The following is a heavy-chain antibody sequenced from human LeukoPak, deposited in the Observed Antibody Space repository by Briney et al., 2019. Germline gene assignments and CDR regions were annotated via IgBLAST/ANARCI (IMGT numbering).Heavy chain of an antibody. D-gene: IGHD3-9*01. V-gene: IGHV4-59*01. Sequence: SETLSLTCTVSGGSLTTYYWNWIRQPPGKGLEWIGYIYYSGSTNYNPSLKSRVTISVDTSKNQFSLKLSSVTAADTAVYYCARGRFDILTGYYLDYWGQGILVTVSS. CDR3: ARGRFDILTGYYLDY. CDR2: IYYSGST. CDR1: GGSLTTYY. J-gene: IGHJ4*02.